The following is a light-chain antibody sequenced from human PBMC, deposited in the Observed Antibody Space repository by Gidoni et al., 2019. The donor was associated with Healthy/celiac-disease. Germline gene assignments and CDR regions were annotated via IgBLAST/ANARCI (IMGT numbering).Light chain of an antibody. CDR3: QQYGSSPEWT. V-gene: IGKV3-20*01. Sequence: EIVLTQSPGTLSLSPGERATLSCRASRSVSSSYLAWYQQKPGQAPRLLIYGASSRATGIPDRFSGSGSGTDFTLTISRLEPEDFAVYYCQQYGSSPEWTFGQXTKVEIK. CDR1: RSVSSSY. J-gene: IGKJ1*01. CDR2: GAS.